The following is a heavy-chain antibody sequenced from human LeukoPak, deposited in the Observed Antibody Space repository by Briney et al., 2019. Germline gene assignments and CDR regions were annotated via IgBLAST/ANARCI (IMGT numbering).Heavy chain of an antibody. Sequence: PGGSLRLSCAASGFTFSSYSMNWVRQAPGKGLEWVSSISSSSSYIYYADSVKGRFTISRDNAKNSLYLQMNSLRPEDTAVYYCARDNCSGGSCYWVYYGMDVWGKGTTVTVSS. CDR2: ISSSSSYI. CDR3: ARDNCSGGSCYWVYYGMDV. CDR1: GFTFSSYS. V-gene: IGHV3-21*01. J-gene: IGHJ6*04. D-gene: IGHD2-15*01.